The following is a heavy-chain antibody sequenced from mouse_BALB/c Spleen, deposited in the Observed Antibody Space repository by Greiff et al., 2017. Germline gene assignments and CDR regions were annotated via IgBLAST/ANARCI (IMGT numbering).Heavy chain of an antibody. CDR1: GYAFSSYW. Sequence: QVQLQQSGAELVRPGSSVKISCKASGYAFSSYWMNWVKQRPGQGLEWIGQIYPGDGDTNYNGKFKGKATLTADKSSSTAYMQLSSLTSEDSAVYFCARSDDGYYFDYWGQGTTLTVSS. D-gene: IGHD2-3*01. CDR2: IYPGDGDT. V-gene: IGHV1-80*01. J-gene: IGHJ2*01. CDR3: ARSDDGYYFDY.